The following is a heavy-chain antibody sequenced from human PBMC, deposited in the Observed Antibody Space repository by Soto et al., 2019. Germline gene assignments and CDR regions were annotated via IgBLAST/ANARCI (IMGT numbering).Heavy chain of an antibody. D-gene: IGHD5-12*01. CDR2: IHAGNGYT. CDR1: GYTFDNYA. J-gene: IGHJ3*02. CDR3: ARVQYRGCDFKLGFDI. V-gene: IGHV1-3*01. Sequence: QVQLVQSGAQVKKPGASVKVSCKASGYTFDNYALHWVRQAPGRRLEWMGWIHAGNGYTKYSQSFQGRVTITRDTSASTVHMDLRSLIYEESAVYSCARVQYRGCDFKLGFDIWGQGTMVTVSP.